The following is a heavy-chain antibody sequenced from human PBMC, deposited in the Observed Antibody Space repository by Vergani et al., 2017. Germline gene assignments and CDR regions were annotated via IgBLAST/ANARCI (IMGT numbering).Heavy chain of an antibody. CDR3: SRYCTSTSCYVGGLGHYFGMDV. CDR2: ISDGGGST. D-gene: IGHD2-2*01. CDR1: GFTFSHFA. Sequence: VQLVESEGGVVQPGRSLTLSCVASGFTFSHFAMSWVRQAPEKGLEWVSVISDGGGSTYYADSVKGRFTISRDNSRNMLYLYMDSLRVEDTAVYYCSRYCTSTSCYVGGLGHYFGMDVWGQGTTVTVSS. V-gene: IGHV3-23*04. J-gene: IGHJ6*02.